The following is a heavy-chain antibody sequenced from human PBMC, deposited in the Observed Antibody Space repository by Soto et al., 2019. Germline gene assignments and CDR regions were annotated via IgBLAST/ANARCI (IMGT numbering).Heavy chain of an antibody. D-gene: IGHD3-3*01. V-gene: IGHV3-30*18. CDR3: AKGHNYDFWSGYYSSVDY. J-gene: IGHJ4*02. CDR1: GFTFSSYG. Sequence: QVQLVESGGGVVQPGRSLRLSCAASGFTFSSYGMHWVRQAPGKGLEWVAVISYDGSNKYYADSVKGRFTISRDNSKTTLYLQMNSLRAEDTAVYYCAKGHNYDFWSGYYSSVDYWGQGTLVTVSS. CDR2: ISYDGSNK.